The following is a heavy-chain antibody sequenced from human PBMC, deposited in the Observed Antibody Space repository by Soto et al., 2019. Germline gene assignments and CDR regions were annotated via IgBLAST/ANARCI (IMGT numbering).Heavy chain of an antibody. J-gene: IGHJ5*02. CDR3: AKEHSSSPWFDP. CDR1: GFTFDDYA. CDR2: ISWNSGSI. D-gene: IGHD6-6*01. V-gene: IGHV3-9*01. Sequence: TGGSLRLSCGASGFTFDDYAMHWVRQAPGKGLEWVSGISWNSGSIGYADSVKGRFTISRDNAKNSLYLQMNSLRAEDTALYYCAKEHSSSPWFDPWGQGTLVTVSS.